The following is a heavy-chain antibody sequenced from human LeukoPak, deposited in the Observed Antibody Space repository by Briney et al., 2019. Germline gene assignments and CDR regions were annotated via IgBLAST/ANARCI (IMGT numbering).Heavy chain of an antibody. CDR3: VAPYSSGWYDAFDI. D-gene: IGHD6-19*01. Sequence: PGGSLRLSCAASGFTFSSYSMNWVRQAPGKGLEWVSCISSSSSYIYYADSVKRRFTISRDNAKNSLYPQMNSLRAEDTAVYYCVAPYSSGWYDAFDIWGQGTMVTVSS. CDR2: ISSSSSYI. CDR1: GFTFSSYS. J-gene: IGHJ3*02. V-gene: IGHV3-21*01.